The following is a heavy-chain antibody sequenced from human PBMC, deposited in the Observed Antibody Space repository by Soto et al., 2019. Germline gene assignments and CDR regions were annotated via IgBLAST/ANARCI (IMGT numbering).Heavy chain of an antibody. Sequence: WGSLRISCVSSGITFGIRAMSWVGQAPGAGLEWVSTITDTGGDAKYADSVRGRFTISRGNSKKTLYLQMSSLRADDSAVYFCARGSKDSYQGSRIFDFWGRGTVVTVSS. D-gene: IGHD1-26*01. V-gene: IGHV3-23*01. CDR2: ITDTGGDA. J-gene: IGHJ4*02. CDR3: ARGSKDSYQGSRIFDF. CDR1: GITFGIRA.